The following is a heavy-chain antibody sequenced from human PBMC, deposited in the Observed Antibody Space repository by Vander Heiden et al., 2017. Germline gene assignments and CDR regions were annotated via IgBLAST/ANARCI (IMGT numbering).Heavy chain of an antibody. CDR3: ARGGYYDSSGYYPDAFDI. CDR1: GGSFRGYY. V-gene: IGHV4-34*01. D-gene: IGHD3-22*01. Sequence: QAQLQQWGAGLLKPSETLSLTCAVYGGSFRGYYWSWIRQPPGKGLEWIGEINHSGSTNYNPSLKSRVTISVDTSKNQFSLKLSSVTAAETAVYYCARGGYYDSSGYYPDAFDIWGQGTMVTVSS. J-gene: IGHJ3*02. CDR2: INHSGST.